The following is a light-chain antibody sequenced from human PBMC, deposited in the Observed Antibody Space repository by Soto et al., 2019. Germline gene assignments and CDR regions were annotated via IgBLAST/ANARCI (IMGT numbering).Light chain of an antibody. CDR3: LQDYNYPRT. J-gene: IGKJ1*01. CDR2: AAS. CDR1: QSITTY. Sequence: IQMTQSPSSLSASVGDRVTITCRASQSITTYLNWYQQKPGKAPKLLIYAASSLQSGVPSRFSGSGSGTDFTLTISSLQPEDFATYYCLQDYNYPRTFGQGTKVDIK. V-gene: IGKV1-6*01.